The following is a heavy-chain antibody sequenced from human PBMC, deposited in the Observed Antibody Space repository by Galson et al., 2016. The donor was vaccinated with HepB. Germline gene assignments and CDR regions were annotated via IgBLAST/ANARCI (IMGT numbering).Heavy chain of an antibody. Sequence: SVKVSCKASRYTFTNYHIHWVRQAPGQGLEWLGRINPKTGGTHYAQKFQGRVTMTRDTSFSTAYMELSSLRSDDTALYYCARDSLVLVISAYVMDVWGQGTPVTVSS. J-gene: IGHJ6*02. V-gene: IGHV1-2*06. CDR3: ARDSLVLVISAYVMDV. D-gene: IGHD2-8*02. CDR2: INPKTGGT. CDR1: RYTFTNYH.